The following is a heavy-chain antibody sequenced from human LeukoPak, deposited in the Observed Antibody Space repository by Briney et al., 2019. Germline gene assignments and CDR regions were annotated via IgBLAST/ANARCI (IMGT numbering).Heavy chain of an antibody. CDR3: ARGGDYGGYYYFDY. J-gene: IGHJ4*02. CDR2: IYPGDSET. Sequence: GESPKTPRNGLGYSFTSYWIGLVRQMPGQGVEWMGIIYPGDSETRYSPSFQGHVTISADKSISTAYLQWSSLKASDTAMYYCARGGDYGGYYYFDYWGQGTLVTVSS. V-gene: IGHV5-51*01. CDR1: GYSFTSYW. D-gene: IGHD4-23*01.